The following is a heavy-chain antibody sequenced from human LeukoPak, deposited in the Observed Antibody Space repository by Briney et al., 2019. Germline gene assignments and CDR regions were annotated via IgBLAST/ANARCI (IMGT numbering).Heavy chain of an antibody. CDR2: IYYSGST. D-gene: IGHD6-19*01. CDR1: GGSISSYY. J-gene: IGHJ6*03. V-gene: IGHV4-59*01. Sequence: SETLSLTCTVSGGSISSYYWSWIRQPPGKGLERIGYIYYSGSTNYNPSLKSRVTISVDTSKNQFSLKLSSVTAADTAVYYCARGIAVAGTFYYYYYMDVWGKGTTVTVSS. CDR3: ARGIAVAGTFYYYYYMDV.